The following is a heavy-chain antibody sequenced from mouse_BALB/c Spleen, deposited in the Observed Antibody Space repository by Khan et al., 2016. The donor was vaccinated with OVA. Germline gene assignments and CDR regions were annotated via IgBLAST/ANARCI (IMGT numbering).Heavy chain of an antibody. D-gene: IGHD1-1*01. V-gene: IGHV2-3*01. J-gene: IGHJ4*01. Sequence: QVRLQQSGPGLVAPSQSLSITCTVSGFSLTSYGVSWVRQPPGKGLEWLGAIWGDGCTNYHSALISRLSISKDNSKSQVFLKLNSLQTDDTATYYCSKFTPDYYSMAYWGQGTSVTVSS. CDR2: IWGDGCT. CDR3: SKFTPDYYSMAY. CDR1: GFSLTSYG.